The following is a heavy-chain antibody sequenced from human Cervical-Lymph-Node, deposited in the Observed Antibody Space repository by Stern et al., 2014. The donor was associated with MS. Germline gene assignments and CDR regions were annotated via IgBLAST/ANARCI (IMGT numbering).Heavy chain of an antibody. D-gene: IGHD3-22*01. J-gene: IGHJ5*02. Sequence: EVQLVQSGGGLVQPGGSLRLSCAASGFTFGNYAMTWVRQAPGKGLEWVSTISGNGIATHYADSVKGRFVISRDNSQNTQHLQMNSLRAEDTAIYYCTAPVGSGYYYAAWGQGTLVTVSS. CDR1: GFTFGNYA. V-gene: IGHV3-23*04. CDR3: TAPVGSGYYYAA. CDR2: ISGNGIAT.